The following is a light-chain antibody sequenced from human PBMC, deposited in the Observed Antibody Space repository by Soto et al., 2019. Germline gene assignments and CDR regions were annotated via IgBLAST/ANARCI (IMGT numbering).Light chain of an antibody. CDR2: GAS. CDR3: QHLNSYPWT. J-gene: IGKJ1*01. Sequence: DIQMTQSPSTLSASVGDRVTITCRASHTISGWLAWYQQKPGEAPKLLIYGASTLETGVPSRFSGSGSGTEFNLTIRSLTPDDVEPYYCQHLNSYPWTFGQGTKVDIK. CDR1: HTISGW. V-gene: IGKV1-5*01.